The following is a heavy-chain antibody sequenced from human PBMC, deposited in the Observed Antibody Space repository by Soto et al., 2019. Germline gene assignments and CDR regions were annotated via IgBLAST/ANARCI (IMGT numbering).Heavy chain of an antibody. CDR2: IYHSGST. Sequence: WSWIRQPPGKGLEWIGYIYHSGSTYYNPSLKSRVTISVDRSKNQFSLKLSSVTAADTAVYYCARGSIAGRIDYWGQGTLVTVSS. CDR3: ARGSIAGRIDY. J-gene: IGHJ4*02. D-gene: IGHD6-6*01. V-gene: IGHV4-30-2*01.